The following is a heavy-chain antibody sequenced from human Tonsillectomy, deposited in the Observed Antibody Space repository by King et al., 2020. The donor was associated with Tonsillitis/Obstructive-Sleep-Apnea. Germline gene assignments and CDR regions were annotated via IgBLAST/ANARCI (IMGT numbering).Heavy chain of an antibody. CDR2: INHSGST. CDR1: GGSFSGYY. CDR3: ARGYSSAFDI. D-gene: IGHD2-15*01. J-gene: IGHJ3*02. Sequence: VQLQQWGAGLLKPSETLSLTCAVYGGSFSGYYWSWIRQPPGKGLEWIGEINHSGSTNYNPSLKRRVTISVDTSKNQFSLKLSSVTAADTAVYYCARGYSSAFDIWGQGTMVTVSS. V-gene: IGHV4-34*01.